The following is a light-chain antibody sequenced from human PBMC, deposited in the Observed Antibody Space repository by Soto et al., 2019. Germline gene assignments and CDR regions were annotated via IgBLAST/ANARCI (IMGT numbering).Light chain of an antibody. J-gene: IGLJ2*01. V-gene: IGLV2-14*01. CDR3: SSYTSTNTVL. CDR1: SSDVGAYKY. CDR2: DVT. Sequence: QSALTQPASVSGSPGQSIAISCTGTSSDVGAYKYVSWYQQHPGKAPKLMIYDVTDRPSGVSDRFSGSKSGNTASLPISGLQAEDEAEYYCSSYTSTNTVLFGGGTQLTV.